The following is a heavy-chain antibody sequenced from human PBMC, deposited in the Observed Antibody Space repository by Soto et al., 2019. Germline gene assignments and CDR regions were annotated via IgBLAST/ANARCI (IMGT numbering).Heavy chain of an antibody. V-gene: IGHV4-4*02. J-gene: IGHJ4*02. CDR3: ARAQRGTWYAYTIDY. Sequence: SETLSLTCAVSGGSLNNSNWWSWVRQPPGKGLEWIGEIYHGGSTNYNPSLKSRVAISLDKSKNHFSLRLSSVTAADTAVYYCARAQRGTWYAYTIDYWGQGTLVTVSS. D-gene: IGHD2-2*02. CDR1: GGSLNNSNW. CDR2: IYHGGST.